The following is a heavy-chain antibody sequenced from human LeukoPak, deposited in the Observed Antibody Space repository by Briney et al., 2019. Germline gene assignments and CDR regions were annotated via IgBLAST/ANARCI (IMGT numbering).Heavy chain of an antibody. CDR2: IYQSGNT. J-gene: IGHJ5*02. CDR1: GYSIRSGYY. V-gene: IGHV4-38-2*02. Sequence: KSSETLCLTCSVSGYSIRSGYYWGWIRQPPGKGLEWIGSIYQSGNTYYNESLKSRVTISVDTSKNQFSLKLTSVTAADTAVYYCARVPGPNWFDPWGQGTLVIVSS. CDR3: ARVPGPNWFDP.